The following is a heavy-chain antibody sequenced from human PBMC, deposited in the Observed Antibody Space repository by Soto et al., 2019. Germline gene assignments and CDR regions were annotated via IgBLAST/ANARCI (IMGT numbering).Heavy chain of an antibody. Sequence: QVRLVESGGGVVQPGKSLRLSCAASGFTFSRYGIHWVRQAPGKGLEWVTVIWYDGGNKYYADSVKGRFTISRDNTKSTVYLQLNSLRAEDTAVYYWARETIATRPLGDDYFGMDVWGQVTTVTVS. V-gene: IGHV3-33*01. D-gene: IGHD6-6*01. J-gene: IGHJ6*02. CDR2: IWYDGGNK. CDR3: ARETIATRPLGDDYFGMDV. CDR1: GFTFSRYG.